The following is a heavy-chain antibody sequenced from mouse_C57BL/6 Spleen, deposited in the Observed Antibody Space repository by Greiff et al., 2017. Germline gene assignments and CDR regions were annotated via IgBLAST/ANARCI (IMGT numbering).Heavy chain of an antibody. CDR1: GYTFTDYE. CDR2: IDPETGGT. J-gene: IGHJ3*01. Sequence: VKLVESGAELVRPGASVTLSCKASGYTFTDYEMHWVKQTPVHGLEWIGAIDPETGGTAYNQKFKGKAILTADKSSSTAYMELRSRTSEDSAVYYCASEENYGNYGKFAYWGQGTLVTVSA. CDR3: ASEENYGNYGKFAY. D-gene: IGHD2-1*01. V-gene: IGHV1-15*01.